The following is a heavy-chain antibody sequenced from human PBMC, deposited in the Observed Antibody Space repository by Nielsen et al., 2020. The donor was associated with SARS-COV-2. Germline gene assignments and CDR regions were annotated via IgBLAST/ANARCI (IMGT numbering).Heavy chain of an antibody. V-gene: IGHV7-4-1*01. CDR1: GYTFTSYA. CDR3: ARDLSSTSWFGRETNWFDP. Sequence: ASVKVSCKASGYTFTSYAMNWVRQAPGQGLEWMGWINTNTGNPTYAQGFTGRFVFSLDTSVCTAYLQICSLKAEDTAVYYCARDLSSTSWFGRETNWFDPWGQGTLVTVSS. D-gene: IGHD2-2*01. J-gene: IGHJ5*02. CDR2: INTNTGNP.